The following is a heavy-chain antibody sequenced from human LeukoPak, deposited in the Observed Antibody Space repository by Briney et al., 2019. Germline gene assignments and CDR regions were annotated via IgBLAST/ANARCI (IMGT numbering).Heavy chain of an antibody. J-gene: IGHJ4*02. CDR2: MKSGTA. Sequence: GGSLRLSCVASGFSFSNAYLSWVRQAPGKGLEWVGRMKSGTADYAAPVTGRFTISRDGSKDTLYLQMNNLRTEDTAVYYCTTDDYFGSGSYKGYWGQGTLVTVSS. V-gene: IGHV3-15*01. CDR1: GFSFSNAY. CDR3: TTDDYFGSGSYKGY. D-gene: IGHD3-10*01.